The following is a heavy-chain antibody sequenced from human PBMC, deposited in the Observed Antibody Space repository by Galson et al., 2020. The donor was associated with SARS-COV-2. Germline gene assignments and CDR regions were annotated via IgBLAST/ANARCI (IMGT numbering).Heavy chain of an antibody. V-gene: IGHV4-59*01. CDR3: ARELDALGVAGTSNWFDP. D-gene: IGHD6-19*01. CDR1: GGSISSYY. CDR2: IYYSGST. Sequence: SETLSLTCTVSGGSISSYYWSWIRQPPGKGLEWIGYIYYSGSTNYNPSLKSRVTISVDTSKNQFSLKLSSVTAADTAVYYCARELDALGVAGTSNWFDPWGQGTLVTVSS. J-gene: IGHJ5*02.